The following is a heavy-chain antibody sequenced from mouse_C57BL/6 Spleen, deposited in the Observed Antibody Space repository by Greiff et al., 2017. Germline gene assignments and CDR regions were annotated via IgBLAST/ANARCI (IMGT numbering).Heavy chain of an antibody. CDR3: ARGYYGSDY. D-gene: IGHD1-1*01. V-gene: IGHV1-55*01. CDR2: IYPGSGST. CDR1: GYTFTSYW. Sequence: VQLKQPGAELVKPGASVTMSCQASGYTFTSYWITWVKQRPGQGLAWIGDIYPGSGSTNYNEKFKSKATLTVDTSSSTAYMQLSSLTSEVSAVYYCARGYYGSDYWGQGTTLTVSS. J-gene: IGHJ2*01.